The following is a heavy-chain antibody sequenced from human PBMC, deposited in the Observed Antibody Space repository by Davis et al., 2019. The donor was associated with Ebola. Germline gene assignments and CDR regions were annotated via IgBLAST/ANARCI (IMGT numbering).Heavy chain of an antibody. CDR3: ARDLVMRGITMIVGEAFDI. Sequence: ASVKVSCKASGYTFTSYAMHWVRQAPGQRLEWMGWINPNSGGTNYAQKFQGRVTMTTDTSTSTAYMELSSLRSEDTAVYYCARDLVMRGITMIVGEAFDIWGQGTMVTVSS. D-gene: IGHD3-22*01. V-gene: IGHV1-2*02. CDR2: INPNSGGT. J-gene: IGHJ3*02. CDR1: GYTFTSYA.